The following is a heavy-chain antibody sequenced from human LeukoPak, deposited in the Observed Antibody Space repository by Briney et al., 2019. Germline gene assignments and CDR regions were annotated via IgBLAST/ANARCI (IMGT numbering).Heavy chain of an antibody. J-gene: IGHJ4*02. CDR1: GGTFSSYA. Sequence: SVKVSCKASGGTFSSYAISWVRQAPGPGLEWMGRIIPIFGTANYAQKFQGRVTITTDESTSTAYMELSSLRSEDTAVYYCARGRGIQLLLDHWGRGTLVTVSS. CDR3: ARGRGIQLLLDH. CDR2: IIPIFGTA. D-gene: IGHD5-18*01. V-gene: IGHV1-69*05.